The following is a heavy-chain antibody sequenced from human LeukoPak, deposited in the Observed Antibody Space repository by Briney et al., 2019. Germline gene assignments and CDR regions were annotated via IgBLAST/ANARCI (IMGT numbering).Heavy chain of an antibody. Sequence: SETLPLTCAVSGYSISSGYYWGWIRQPPGKGLEWIGSIYHSGSTYYNPSLKSRVTISVDTSKNQFSLKLSSVTAADTAVYYCARVQYSSSSGYGYYYYYYMYVWGKGTSVTVSS. CDR1: GYSISSGYY. J-gene: IGHJ6*03. V-gene: IGHV4-38-2*01. CDR3: ARVQYSSSSGYGYYYYYYMYV. CDR2: IYHSGST. D-gene: IGHD6-6*01.